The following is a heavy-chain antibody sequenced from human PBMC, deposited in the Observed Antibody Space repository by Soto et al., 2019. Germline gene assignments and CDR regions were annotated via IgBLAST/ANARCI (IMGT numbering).Heavy chain of an antibody. D-gene: IGHD3-10*01. Sequence: SETLSLTCTVSGGSISSSSYYWGWIRQPPGKGLEWIGSIYYSGSTYYNPSLKSRVTISVDTSKNQFSLKLSSVTAADTAVYYCAGHYGSGNLIYPPYYYYGMDVWGQGTTVTVS. J-gene: IGHJ6*02. CDR2: IYYSGST. V-gene: IGHV4-39*01. CDR1: GGSISSSSYY. CDR3: AGHYGSGNLIYPPYYYYGMDV.